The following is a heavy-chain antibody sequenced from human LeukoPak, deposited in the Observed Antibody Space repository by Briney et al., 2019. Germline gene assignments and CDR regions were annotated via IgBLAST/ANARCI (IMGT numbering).Heavy chain of an antibody. D-gene: IGHD5-12*01. J-gene: IGHJ5*02. CDR2: IYYSGST. CDR3: ARGRGYSGLSWFDP. V-gene: IGHV4-39*01. CDR1: GGSISSSSYY. Sequence: PSETLSLTCTVSGGSISSSSYYWGWIRQPPGKGLEWIGSIYYSGSTYYNPSLKSRVTISVDTSKNQFSLKLSSVTAADTAVYYCARGRGYSGLSWFDPWGQGTLVTVSS.